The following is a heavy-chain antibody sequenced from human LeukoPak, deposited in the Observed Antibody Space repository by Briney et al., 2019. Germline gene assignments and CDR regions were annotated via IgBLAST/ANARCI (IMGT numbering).Heavy chain of an antibody. CDR2: MNPNSGNT. CDR3: ARNLEYYYDSSGYYYCWFDP. J-gene: IGHJ5*02. Sequence: ASVKVSCKASGYTFTSYDINCVRQATGQGLEWMGWMNPNSGNTGYAQKFQGRVTITRNTSISTAYMELSSLRSEDTAVYYCARNLEYYYDSSGYYYCWFDPWGQGTLVTVSS. D-gene: IGHD3-22*01. CDR1: GYTFTSYD. V-gene: IGHV1-8*03.